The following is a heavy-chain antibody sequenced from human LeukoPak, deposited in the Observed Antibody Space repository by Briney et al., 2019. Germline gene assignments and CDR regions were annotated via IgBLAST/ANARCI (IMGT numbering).Heavy chain of an antibody. J-gene: IGHJ4*02. D-gene: IGHD3-10*01. CDR3: ARLGWFGEKGLDY. CDR2: IYYSGST. Sequence: PSETLSLTCTVSGGSISSYYWSWIRQPPGKGLGWIGYIYYSGSTNYNPALKSRVTISVDTSKNQFSLKLSSVTAADTAVYYCARLGWFGEKGLDYWGQGTLVTVSS. CDR1: GGSISSYY. V-gene: IGHV4-59*08.